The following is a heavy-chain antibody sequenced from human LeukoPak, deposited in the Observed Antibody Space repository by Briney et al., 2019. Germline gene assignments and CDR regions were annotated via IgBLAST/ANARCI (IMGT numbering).Heavy chain of an antibody. V-gene: IGHV3-23*01. J-gene: IGHJ4*02. CDR2: IGGSGGST. CDR3: AKNSGSYYNLFDY. CDR1: GFTFSSYA. Sequence: GGSLRLSCAASGFTFSSYAMSWVRQAPGKGLEWVSAIGGSGGSTYYADSVKGRFTISRDNSKNTLYLQMNSLRAEDTAVYYCAKNSGSYYNLFDYWGQGTLVTVSS. D-gene: IGHD1-26*01.